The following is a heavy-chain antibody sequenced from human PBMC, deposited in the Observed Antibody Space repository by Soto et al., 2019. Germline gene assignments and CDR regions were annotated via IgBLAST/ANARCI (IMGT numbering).Heavy chain of an antibody. CDR3: ARAMDSSSWYYFDY. CDR2: INPSGGNT. CDR1: GYTFTSYY. D-gene: IGHD6-13*01. Sequence: ASVKVSCKASGYTFTSYYMHWVRQAPGQGLEWMGMINPSGGNTKYAQKFQGRVTMTRDTSTNTVYMDLGSLRSEDTAVYYCARAMDSSSWYYFDYWGQGTLVTVSS. J-gene: IGHJ4*02. V-gene: IGHV1-46*01.